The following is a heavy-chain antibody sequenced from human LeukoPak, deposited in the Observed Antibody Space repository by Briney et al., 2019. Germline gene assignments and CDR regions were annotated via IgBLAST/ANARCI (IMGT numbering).Heavy chain of an antibody. D-gene: IGHD6-13*01. Sequence: PGGSLRLSCAASGFTFSSYEMNWVRQAPGKGLEWVSYISSSGSTIYYADSVKGRFTISRDNSKNTLYLQMNSLRAEDTAVYYCARGGIAAAGTGYWGQGTLVTVSS. CDR2: ISSSGSTI. CDR3: ARGGIAAAGTGY. J-gene: IGHJ4*02. CDR1: GFTFSSYE. V-gene: IGHV3-48*03.